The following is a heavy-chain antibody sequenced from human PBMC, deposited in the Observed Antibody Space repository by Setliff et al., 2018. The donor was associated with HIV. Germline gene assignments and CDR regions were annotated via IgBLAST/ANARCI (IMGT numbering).Heavy chain of an antibody. CDR2: VSQSGST. Sequence: SETLSLTCSVAGVSINRTDHYWGWIRQSPGKRLEGIGSVSQSGSTYYNPSLKSRITISVDRSKNLFSLKLISVTAADQGVYYCARVPVAGANWFDPWGLRLSWSPSPQ. CDR3: ARVPVAGANWFDP. D-gene: IGHD2-21*01. J-gene: IGHJ5*02. V-gene: IGHV4-39*01. CDR1: GVSINRTDHY.